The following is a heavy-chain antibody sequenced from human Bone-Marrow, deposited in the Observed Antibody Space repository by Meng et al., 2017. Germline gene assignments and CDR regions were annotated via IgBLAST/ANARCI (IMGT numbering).Heavy chain of an antibody. D-gene: IGHD2-2*01. J-gene: IGHJ4*02. CDR2: ISVNGDSE. V-gene: IGHV3-23*01. Sequence: GESLKISCAGSGFTFSSYSMRWVRQAPGKGLEWVAGISVNGDSEYYAVSVKGRFTMSRDNSKNTLYVQMKSLRAEDTAVYYCAKDTGSNAMWSIDYWGQGTLVTVSS. CDR3: AKDTGSNAMWSIDY. CDR1: GFTFSSYS.